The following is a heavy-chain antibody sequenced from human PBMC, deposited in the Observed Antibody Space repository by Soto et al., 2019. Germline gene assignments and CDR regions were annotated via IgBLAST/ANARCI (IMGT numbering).Heavy chain of an antibody. CDR3: ANTFPLFS. CDR1: GFIVSTNY. V-gene: IGHV3-66*01. Sequence: PGGSLILSCAASGFIVSTNYMSWVRQAPGKGLEWVSVIYSGTNTYYADSVKGRFTISRDKSKNTLYLQMNALRPEDTAVYYCANTFPLFSWGQGTLVTVSS. J-gene: IGHJ4*02. D-gene: IGHD3-3*01. CDR2: IYSGTNT.